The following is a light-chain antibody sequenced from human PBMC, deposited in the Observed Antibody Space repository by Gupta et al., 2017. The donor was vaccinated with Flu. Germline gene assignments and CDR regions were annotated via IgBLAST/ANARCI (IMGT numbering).Light chain of an antibody. V-gene: IGKV3-15*01. CDR2: GGS. CDR3: QQYNYWPGT. CDR1: QSVSSS. J-gene: IGKJ1*01. Sequence: RGSRYAAEGGIGSVCCRGSQSVSSSLAWYQQKPGQPPRLLICGGSSRATGIPARFSGSGSGTEFTLTISSLQSEDFAVYYCQQYNYWPGTFGQGTKVEIK.